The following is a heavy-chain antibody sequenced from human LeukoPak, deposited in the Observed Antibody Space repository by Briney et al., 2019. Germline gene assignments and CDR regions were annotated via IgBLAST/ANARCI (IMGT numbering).Heavy chain of an antibody. V-gene: IGHV4-34*01. D-gene: IGHD3-22*01. Sequence: SETLSLTCGVYGESFGGYYWTWIRQPPGKGLEWIGEINHSGGTNYNPSLKSRVTISLDTSRNQFSLKLNSVTAADTAVYYCAKSNGYGLIDIWGQGTMVTVSS. CDR2: INHSGGT. J-gene: IGHJ3*02. CDR3: AKSNGYGLIDI. CDR1: GESFGGYY.